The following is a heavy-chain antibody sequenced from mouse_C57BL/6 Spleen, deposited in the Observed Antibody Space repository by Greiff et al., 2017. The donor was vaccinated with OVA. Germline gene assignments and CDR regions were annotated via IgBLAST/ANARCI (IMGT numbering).Heavy chain of an antibody. CDR3: ARSSLYAVDY. D-gene: IGHD2-3*01. CDR1: GYAFSSSW. V-gene: IGHV1-82*01. J-gene: IGHJ2*01. CDR2: IYPGDGDT. Sequence: LVESGPELVKPGASVKISCKASGYAFSSSWMNWVKQRPGKGLEWIGRIYPGDGDTNYNGKFKGKATLTADKSSSTAYMQLSSLTSEDSAVYFCARSSLYAVDYWGQGTTLTVSS.